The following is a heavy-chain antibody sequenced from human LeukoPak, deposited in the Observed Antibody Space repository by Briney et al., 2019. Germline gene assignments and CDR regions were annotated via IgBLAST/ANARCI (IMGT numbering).Heavy chain of an antibody. Sequence: GGSLRLSCEASGFTFSRYWMHWVRQAPGKGLVWVSRINSDGKTNYEDSVKGRFTISRDNAKNTVSLQIDSLRAEDTGVYYCARAPSEVGGYYPQYLRHWGQGTLVTVSS. CDR3: ARAPSEVGGYYPQYLRH. J-gene: IGHJ1*01. CDR1: GFTFSRYW. CDR2: INSDGKT. V-gene: IGHV3-74*01. D-gene: IGHD3-22*01.